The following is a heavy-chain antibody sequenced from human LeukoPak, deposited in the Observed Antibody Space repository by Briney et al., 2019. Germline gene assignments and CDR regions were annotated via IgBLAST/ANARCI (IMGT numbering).Heavy chain of an antibody. J-gene: IGHJ6*02. Sequence: ASVRVSCKASGYAFSSYGISWVRQAPGQGLEWMGWINDHNGNTDYAQNLQGRVTMTTDTSTATAYMELRSLRSDDTAVYYCARVRSYDYVWGTYNGMDVWGQGTTVTVSS. CDR3: ARVRSYDYVWGTYNGMDV. D-gene: IGHD3-16*01. CDR2: INDHNGNT. V-gene: IGHV1-18*01. CDR1: GYAFSSYG.